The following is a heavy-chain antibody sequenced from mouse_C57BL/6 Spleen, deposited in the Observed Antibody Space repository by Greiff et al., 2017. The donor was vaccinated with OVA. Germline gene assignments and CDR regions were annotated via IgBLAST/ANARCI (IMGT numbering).Heavy chain of an antibody. Sequence: EVQLVESGPGMVKPSQSLSLTCTVTGYSITSGYDWHWIRHFPGNKLEWMGYISYSGSTNYNPSLKSRISITHDTSKNHFFLKLNSVTTKDTDTYYCARDRGYAMDYWGQGTSVTVSS. CDR2: ISYSGST. J-gene: IGHJ4*01. V-gene: IGHV3-1*01. CDR3: ARDRGYAMDY. CDR1: GYSITSGYD.